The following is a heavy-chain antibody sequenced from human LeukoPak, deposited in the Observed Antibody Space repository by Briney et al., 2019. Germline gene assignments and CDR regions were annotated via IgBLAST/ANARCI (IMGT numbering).Heavy chain of an antibody. J-gene: IGHJ3*02. CDR2: IYSGGST. V-gene: IGHV3-66*01. CDR1: GFTVSSNY. Sequence: PGGSLRLSCAASGFTVSSNYMSWVRQAPGKGLEWVSVIYSGGSTYYADSVKGRFTISRDNSKNTLYLQMNSLRAEDTAVYYCARDPRSYSIAFDIWGQGTMVTVSS. D-gene: IGHD1-26*01. CDR3: ARDPRSYSIAFDI.